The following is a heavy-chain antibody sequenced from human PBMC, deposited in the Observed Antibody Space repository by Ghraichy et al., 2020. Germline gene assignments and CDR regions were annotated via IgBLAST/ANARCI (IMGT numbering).Heavy chain of an antibody. D-gene: IGHD2-15*01. J-gene: IGHJ6*02. V-gene: IGHV3-23*01. CDR2: ITGTGANT. CDR3: AKDDYCSGATCATYYYYGLDL. CDR1: GFIFSNYA. Sequence: GGFLRLSCAASGFIFSNYAMTWVRQAPGKGLEWVSSITGTGANTYYEDSVKGRFTISRDNSKNTLYLQMNSLRAEDTAVYYCAKDDYCSGATCATYYYYGLDLWGQGTTVTVSS.